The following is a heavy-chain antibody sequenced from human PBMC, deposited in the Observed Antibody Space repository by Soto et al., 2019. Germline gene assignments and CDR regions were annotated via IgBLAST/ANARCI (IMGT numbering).Heavy chain of an antibody. D-gene: IGHD2-8*01. CDR1: GGSISSSNW. CDR2: IYHGGST. V-gene: IGHV4-4*02. J-gene: IGHJ1*01. CDR3: ARVDNVRDCTNGVCQHRYLDRRAPLGAPEYFQF. Sequence: PSETLSLTCAVSGGSISSSNWWSWVRQSPGKGLEWIGEIYHGGSTNYNPSLESRVAISVDKSKNQFSLKLTSVTAADTAVYYCARVDNVRDCTNGVCQHRYLDRRAPLGAPEYFQFWGQGTLVTVSS.